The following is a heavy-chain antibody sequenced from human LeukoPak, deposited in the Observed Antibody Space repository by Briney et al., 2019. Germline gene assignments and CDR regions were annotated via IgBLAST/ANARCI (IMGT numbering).Heavy chain of an antibody. CDR2: INHSGST. J-gene: IGHJ6*02. D-gene: IGHD3-22*01. CDR1: GGSFSGYY. CDR3: ARLYDSSGYYYGYYYGMDV. V-gene: IGHV4-34*01. Sequence: PSETLSLTCAVYGGSFSGYYWSWIRQPPGKGLEWIGEINHSGSTNYNPSLKSRVTISVDKSKNQFSLKLSSVTAADTAVYYCARLYDSSGYYYGYYYGMDVWGQGTTVTVSS.